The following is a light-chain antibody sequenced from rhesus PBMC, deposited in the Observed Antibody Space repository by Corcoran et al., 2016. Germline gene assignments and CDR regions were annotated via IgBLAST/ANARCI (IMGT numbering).Light chain of an antibody. Sequence: DIQMTQSPSSLSAPVGDRVTITCRASQDISKWLAWYQQKPGKAPKLLIFGASNLATGVPARFSGSGSGTDFTLSISSLQPNDFATYYFQQHDNSPLTFGGGTKVEIK. J-gene: IGKJ4*01. V-gene: IGKV1-69*01. CDR3: QQHDNSPLT. CDR1: QDISKW. CDR2: GAS.